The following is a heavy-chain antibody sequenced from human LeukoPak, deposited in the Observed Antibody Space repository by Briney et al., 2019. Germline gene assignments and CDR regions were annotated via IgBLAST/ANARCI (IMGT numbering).Heavy chain of an antibody. J-gene: IGHJ3*02. D-gene: IGHD5-18*01. Sequence: GGSLRLSCAASGFTFSSYSMNWVRQAPGKGLEWVSYISSSSSTIYYADSVKGRFTISRDNAKNSLYLQMNSLRAEDTAVYYCASDLWIQLWFDAFDIWGQGTMVTVSS. CDR3: ASDLWIQLWFDAFDI. CDR1: GFTFSSYS. CDR2: ISSSSSTI. V-gene: IGHV3-48*01.